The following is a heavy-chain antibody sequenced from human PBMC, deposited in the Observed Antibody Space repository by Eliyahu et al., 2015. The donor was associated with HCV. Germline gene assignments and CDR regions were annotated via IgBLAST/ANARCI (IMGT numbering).Heavy chain of an antibody. J-gene: IGHJ4*02. D-gene: IGHD3-9*01. CDR1: GFTFSSXA. CDR3: AKVPAMFFDWLLFDY. V-gene: IGHV3-23*01. CDR2: XSGSGGSA. Sequence: EVQLLESGGGLVQPGGSLRLXCAASGFTFSSXAMXWVRQAPGKGXEWVSAXSGSGGSAYYADSVKGRFTISRDNSKNTLYLQMNSLRAEDTAVYXCAKVPAMFFDWLLFDYWGQGTLVTVSS.